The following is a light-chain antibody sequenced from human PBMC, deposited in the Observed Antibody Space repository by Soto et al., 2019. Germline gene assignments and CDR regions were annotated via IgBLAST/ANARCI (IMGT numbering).Light chain of an antibody. CDR3: QQYNSWPPIA. V-gene: IGKV3-15*01. J-gene: IGKJ5*01. Sequence: EVGLRQCAPTLSSSPGERPPLPSWASQSVSSYLAWYQQKPGQAPRLLIYGASIRATGIPARFSGSGSGTELTLTISSLQSEDFAVYYCQQYNSWPPIAFGQGTRLEI. CDR2: GAS. CDR1: QSVSSY.